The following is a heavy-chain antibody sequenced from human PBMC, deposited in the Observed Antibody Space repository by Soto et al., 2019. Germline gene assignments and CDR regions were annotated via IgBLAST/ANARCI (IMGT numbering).Heavy chain of an antibody. J-gene: IGHJ6*01. CDR2: ISYDGSNK. D-gene: IGHD5-18*01. CDR3: ARDGSVYSYGYGDYYYYGMDV. CDR1: GFTFSSYA. V-gene: IGHV3-30-3*01. Sequence: QVQLVESGGGVVQPGRSLRLSCAASGFTFSSYAMHWVRQAPGKGLEWVAVISYDGSNKYYADSVKGRFTISRDNSKNTLYLQMNSLRAEDTAVYYCARDGSVYSYGYGDYYYYGMDVW.